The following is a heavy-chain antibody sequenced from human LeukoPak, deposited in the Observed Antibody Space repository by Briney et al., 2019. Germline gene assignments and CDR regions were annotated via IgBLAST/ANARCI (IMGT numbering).Heavy chain of an antibody. J-gene: IGHJ4*02. Sequence: GGSLRLSCAASGFTFSSYAMHWVRQAPGKGLEWVAVISYDGSNKYYADSVKGRFTISRDNSKNTLYLQMNSLRAEDTAVYYCAKDQPVPDYWGQGTLVTVSS. CDR2: ISYDGSNK. V-gene: IGHV3-30-3*01. CDR1: GFTFSSYA. D-gene: IGHD6-6*01. CDR3: AKDQPVPDY.